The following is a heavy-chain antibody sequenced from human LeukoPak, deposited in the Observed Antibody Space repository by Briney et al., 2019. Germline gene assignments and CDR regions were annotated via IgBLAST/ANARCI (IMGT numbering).Heavy chain of an antibody. D-gene: IGHD3-22*01. Sequence: GGSLRLSCAASGFTVSSNYMSWVRQAPGKGLEWVSAISGSGGSTYYADSVKGRFTISRDSSKNTLYLQMNSLRAEDTAVYYCAKSGYYDSSGYLYWGQGTLVTVSS. CDR3: AKSGYYDSSGYLY. CDR2: ISGSGGST. CDR1: GFTVSSNY. V-gene: IGHV3-23*01. J-gene: IGHJ4*02.